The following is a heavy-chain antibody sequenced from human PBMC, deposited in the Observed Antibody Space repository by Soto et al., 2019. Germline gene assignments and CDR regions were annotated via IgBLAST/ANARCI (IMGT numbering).Heavy chain of an antibody. V-gene: IGHV3-23*01. CDR3: AKAARDCGGDCYSSYFDS. CDR1: RFTFGGYT. J-gene: IGHJ4*02. CDR2: ITGNAANT. Sequence: GGSLRLSCSASRFTFGGYTMSWVRQAPGKGLEWVSGITGNAANTVYADSVKGRFTISRDNSKNALYLQLNSLRAEDTAVYFCAKAARDCGGDCYSSYFDSWGQGALVTVSS. D-gene: IGHD2-21*02.